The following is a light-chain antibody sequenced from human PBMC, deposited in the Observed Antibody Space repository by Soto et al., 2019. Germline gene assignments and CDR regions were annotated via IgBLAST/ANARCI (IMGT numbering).Light chain of an antibody. CDR2: AAS. Sequence: DIQMTQSPSSLSASVGDRVTITCRASQSISSYLNWYQQKPGKAPKLLIYAASSLQSGVPSSFSGSGSGTDFTLTISSLQPEDFATYYCQQSGTFGQGTRWIS. J-gene: IGKJ1*01. V-gene: IGKV1-39*01. CDR1: QSISSY. CDR3: QQSGT.